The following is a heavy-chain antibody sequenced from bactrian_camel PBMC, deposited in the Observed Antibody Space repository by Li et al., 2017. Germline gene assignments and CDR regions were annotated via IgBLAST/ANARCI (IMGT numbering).Heavy chain of an antibody. Sequence: VQLVESGGGLVQPGGSLRLSCAASGFTFSSYDMSWVRQAPGKGLEWVSISNTRGDTYYPDSVKGRFTISRDNAKNTLYLQMNGLKPEDTAMYYCAAGKRPQCHYLRPNEDDFAAWGQGTQVTVS. CDR2: SNTRGDT. J-gene: IGHJ6*01. CDR3: AAGKRPQCHYLRPNEDDFAA. D-gene: IGHD1*01. V-gene: IGHV3S40*01. CDR1: GFTFSSYD.